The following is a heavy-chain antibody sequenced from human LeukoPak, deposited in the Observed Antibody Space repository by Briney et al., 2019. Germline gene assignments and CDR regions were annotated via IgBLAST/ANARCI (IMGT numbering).Heavy chain of an antibody. V-gene: IGHV1-69*02. J-gene: IGHJ4*02. CDR2: IIPILGIA. D-gene: IGHD6-13*01. CDR3: ARAGVAAAGYDY. Sequence: SVKVSCKASGGTFSSYTISWVRQAPGQGLEWMGRIIPILGIANYAQKFQGRVTITADKSTSTAYMELSGLRSEDTAVYYCARAGVAAAGYDYWGQGTLVTVSS. CDR1: GGTFSSYT.